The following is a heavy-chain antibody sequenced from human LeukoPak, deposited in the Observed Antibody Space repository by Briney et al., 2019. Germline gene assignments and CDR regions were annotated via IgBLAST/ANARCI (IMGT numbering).Heavy chain of an antibody. V-gene: IGHV1-3*01. CDR1: GYILTSYV. CDR3: ARDKCSGDYCYLFDY. Sequence: ASVKVSRKASGYILTSYVMHWVRQAPGQRLEWMGWINAGNGDIKYSQKFQGRVTITRDTSANTAHMELSSLRSEDTAVYYCARDKCSGDYCYLFDYWGQGTLVTVPS. D-gene: IGHD2-15*01. CDR2: INAGNGDI. J-gene: IGHJ4*02.